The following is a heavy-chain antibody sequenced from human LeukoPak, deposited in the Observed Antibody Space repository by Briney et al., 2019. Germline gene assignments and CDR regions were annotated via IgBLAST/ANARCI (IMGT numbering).Heavy chain of an antibody. V-gene: IGHV1-2*02. Sequence: APVKVSCKASGYTFTDFYIHWVRQAPGQGLEWMGWINPNSGGTNYAQRFQGRVTMTRDTSISTAYMEVSRLRSDDTAIYYCANTLHLGELSLTPFDNWGQGTLVTVSS. CDR3: ANTLHLGELSLTPFDN. CDR1: GYTFTDFY. D-gene: IGHD3-16*02. CDR2: INPNSGGT. J-gene: IGHJ4*02.